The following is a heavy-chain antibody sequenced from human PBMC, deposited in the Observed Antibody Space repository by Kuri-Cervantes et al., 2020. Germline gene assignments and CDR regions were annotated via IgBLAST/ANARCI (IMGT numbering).Heavy chain of an antibody. J-gene: IGHJ3*02. D-gene: IGHD3-22*01. V-gene: IGHV3-7*01. Sequence: GESLKISCAASGFTFGIYWMAWLRQAPGKGLEWVANIKTDGSTQYYVDSVKGRFTISRDNTQNSLYLQMNSLRAEDTAVYYCARDWVYDSSGYDNDAFDIWGQGTMVTVSS. CDR3: ARDWVYDSSGYDNDAFDI. CDR2: IKTDGSTQ. CDR1: GFTFGIYW.